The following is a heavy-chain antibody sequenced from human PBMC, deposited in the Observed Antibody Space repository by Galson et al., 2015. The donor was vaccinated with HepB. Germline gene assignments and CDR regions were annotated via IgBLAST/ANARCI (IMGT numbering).Heavy chain of an antibody. CDR2: ISYDGSNK. CDR3: ASNFEYSSSSEFNSY. D-gene: IGHD6-6*01. V-gene: IGHV3-30-3*01. J-gene: IGHJ4*02. Sequence: SLRLSCAASGFTFSSYAMHWVRQAPGKGLEWVAVISYDGSNKYYADSVKGRFTISRDNSKNTLYLQMNSLRAEDTAVYYCASNFEYSSSSEFNSYWGQGTLVTVSS. CDR1: GFTFSSYA.